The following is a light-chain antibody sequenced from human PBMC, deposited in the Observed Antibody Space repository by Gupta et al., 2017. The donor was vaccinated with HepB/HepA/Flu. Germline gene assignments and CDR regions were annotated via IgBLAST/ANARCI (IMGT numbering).Light chain of an antibody. J-gene: IGKJ4*01. Sequence: EIELTQSPATLSLSPGERATLSCRASQSFSSSLAGYQQKPGQAPRLLIYDADKRDTGSNDRFSGSGAGTDFTLTSRSLENADFDGYDGHQRSNWLFGGGTRVEIK. CDR2: DAD. CDR3: HQRSNWL. V-gene: IGKV3-11*01. CDR1: QSFSSS.